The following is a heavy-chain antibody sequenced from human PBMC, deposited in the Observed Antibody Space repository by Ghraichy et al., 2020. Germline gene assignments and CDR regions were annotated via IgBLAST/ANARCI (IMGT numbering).Heavy chain of an antibody. J-gene: IGHJ2*01. Sequence: GVLNISCAASGFTVSSSYMSWVRQAPGKGLEWVSIIYSGGTTYYADSVKGRFTISRDNSKNTVHLQMNSLRADDTAVYYCAKMFRSYWYFDLWGRGTLVTVSS. D-gene: IGHD3-10*02. CDR2: IYSGGTT. V-gene: IGHV3-53*01. CDR1: GFTVSSSY. CDR3: AKMFRSYWYFDL.